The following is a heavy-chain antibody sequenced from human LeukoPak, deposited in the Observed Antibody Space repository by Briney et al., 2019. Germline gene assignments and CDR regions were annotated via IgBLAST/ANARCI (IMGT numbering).Heavy chain of an antibody. Sequence: PSETLSLTCTVSGYYISSGYYWGWIRQPPGKGLEWIGSIYHSGSTYYNPSLKSRVTISVDTSKNQFSLKLSSVTAADTAVYYCARADYSSTWSHDYYYMDVWGKGTTVTVSS. J-gene: IGHJ6*03. D-gene: IGHD6-13*01. CDR3: ARADYSSTWSHDYYYMDV. CDR1: GYYISSGYY. V-gene: IGHV4-38-2*02. CDR2: IYHSGST.